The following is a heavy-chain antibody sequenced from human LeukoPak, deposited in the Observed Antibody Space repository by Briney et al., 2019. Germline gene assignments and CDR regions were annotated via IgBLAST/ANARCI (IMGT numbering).Heavy chain of an antibody. CDR3: ARVGDSGYDFDY. CDR1: GGSISRGGYY. V-gene: IGHV4-31*03. Sequence: SETLSLTCTVSGGSISRGGYYWSWTRQHPWKGLEWIGYIYYSGNTYYNPSLKNRVTISVDKSKNQLSLKLSSVTAADTAVYYCARVGDSGYDFDYWGQGTLVTVSS. J-gene: IGHJ4*02. CDR2: IYYSGNT. D-gene: IGHD5-12*01.